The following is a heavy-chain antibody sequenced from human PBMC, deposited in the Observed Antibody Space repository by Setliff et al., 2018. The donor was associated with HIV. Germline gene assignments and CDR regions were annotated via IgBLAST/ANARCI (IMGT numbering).Heavy chain of an antibody. V-gene: IGHV1-2*06. D-gene: IGHD3-16*02. J-gene: IGHJ6*02. Sequence: GASVKVSCKASGYTFTNYYIHWVRQAPGQGLEWMGRINPNSGGTNYAQKFQGRVTMTRDTSINTAYMELRSLRSDDTAVYYCARVELSGVLGLAYYYYYGMDVWGQGTTVTVS. CDR1: GYTFTNYY. CDR2: INPNSGGT. CDR3: ARVELSGVLGLAYYYYYGMDV.